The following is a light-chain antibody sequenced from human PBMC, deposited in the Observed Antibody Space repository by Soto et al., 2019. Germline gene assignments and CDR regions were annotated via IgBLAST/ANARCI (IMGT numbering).Light chain of an antibody. J-gene: IGLJ2*01. CDR1: SSDVGGYNY. CDR3: SSYTTSSTVV. V-gene: IGLV2-14*01. Sequence: QSALTQPASVSGSPGQSITISCTGTSSDVGGYNYVSWFQQHPGKAPNLMIYDVYRRPSGVSYRFSGSKSGNTASLTISGLQAEDEDDYYCSSYTTSSTVVFGGGTKLTAL. CDR2: DVY.